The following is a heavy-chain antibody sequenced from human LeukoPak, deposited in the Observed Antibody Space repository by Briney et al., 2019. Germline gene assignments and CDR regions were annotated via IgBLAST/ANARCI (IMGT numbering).Heavy chain of an antibody. V-gene: IGHV3-7*03. D-gene: IGHD3-10*01. Sequence: PGGSLRLSCAASGFTFSRYWMYWVRQAPGKGLEWVASIKLDGSEQYYVDSVKGRFTISRDNAKSSLYLQMNSLRAEDTAVYYCAKGIMVRGVIRRYYYYYMDVWGKGTTVTVSS. CDR3: AKGIMVRGVIRRYYYYYMDV. J-gene: IGHJ6*03. CDR1: GFTFSRYW. CDR2: IKLDGSEQ.